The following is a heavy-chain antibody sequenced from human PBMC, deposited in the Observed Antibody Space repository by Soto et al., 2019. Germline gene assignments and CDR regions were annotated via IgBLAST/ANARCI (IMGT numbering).Heavy chain of an antibody. D-gene: IGHD3-16*02. CDR2: IDPATGTT. J-gene: IGHJ4*02. CDR3: ARLSRITFIVN. Sequence: QVQLVQSGAEVKSPGTSVKVSCQTSGYTFADYSIHWVRQAPGQGLEYIGKIDPATGTTSSVQKIQGRISMTSDASTSTVYMELSNLRSGDTAVYYCARLSRITFIVNWGQGTLVTVSS. CDR1: GYTFADYS. V-gene: IGHV1-46*01.